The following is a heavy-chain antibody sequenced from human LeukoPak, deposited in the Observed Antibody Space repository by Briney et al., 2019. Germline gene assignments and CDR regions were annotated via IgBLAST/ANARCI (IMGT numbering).Heavy chain of an antibody. Sequence: GGSLRLSCAASGFTFSSYWMSWVRQAPGKGLEWVSAISGSGGSTYYADSVKGRFTISRDNPKNLLFLQINSLRVEDTAVYYCARETPRRGETRDGYRWGQGTLVTVSS. V-gene: IGHV3-23*01. J-gene: IGHJ4*02. CDR2: ISGSGGST. CDR3: ARETPRRGETRDGYR. D-gene: IGHD5-24*01. CDR1: GFTFSSYW.